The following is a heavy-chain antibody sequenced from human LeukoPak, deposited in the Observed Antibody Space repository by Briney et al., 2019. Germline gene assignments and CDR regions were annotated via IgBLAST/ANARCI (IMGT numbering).Heavy chain of an antibody. Sequence: GGSLRLSCAASGFTFSSYAMSWVRQAPGKGLEWVSTISFSGDATYYADSVKGRFAISRDNSKNTLYLQMNSLRAEDTAVYYCAKGKRWLQFGYWGQGTLVTVSS. D-gene: IGHD5-24*01. CDR1: GFTFSSYA. CDR3: AKGKRWLQFGY. J-gene: IGHJ4*02. V-gene: IGHV3-23*01. CDR2: ISFSGDAT.